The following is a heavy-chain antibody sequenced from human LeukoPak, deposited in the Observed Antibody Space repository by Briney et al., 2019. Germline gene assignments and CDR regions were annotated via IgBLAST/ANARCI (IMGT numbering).Heavy chain of an antibody. D-gene: IGHD3-10*01. CDR3: ARSGRGSSAGFDY. CDR2: IYYSGST. CDR1: GASISSYY. J-gene: IGHJ4*02. V-gene: IGHV4-59*01. Sequence: SETLSLTCTVSGASISSYYWSWIRQPPGKGLEWIGYIYYSGSTNYTPSLKSRITISVDTSRNQFSLKLNSVTAADTAVYYCARSGRGSSAGFDYWGQGTLVTVSS.